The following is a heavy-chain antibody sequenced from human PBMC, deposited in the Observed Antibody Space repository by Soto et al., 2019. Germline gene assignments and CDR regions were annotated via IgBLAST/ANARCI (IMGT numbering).Heavy chain of an antibody. V-gene: IGHV4-34*01. CDR3: ARATKTRRISRIWFDP. J-gene: IGHJ5*02. CDR1: GGSFSGYY. Sequence: SETLSLTCAVYGGSFSGYYWSWIRQPPGKGLEWIGEINHSGSTNYNPSLKSRVTISVDTSKNQFSLKLSSVTAADTAVYYCARATKTRRISRIWFDPWGQGPLVTVS. CDR2: INHSGST.